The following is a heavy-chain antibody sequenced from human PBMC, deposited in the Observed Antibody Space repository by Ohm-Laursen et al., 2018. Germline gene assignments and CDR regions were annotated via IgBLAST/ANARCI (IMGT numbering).Heavy chain of an antibody. CDR1: GYSFTTNW. J-gene: IGHJ6*02. CDR2: IYPGDSDT. D-gene: IGHD2-2*01. Sequence: ESLRISCKCSGYSFTTNWIGWVRQIPGKGLEWMGIIYPGDSDTRYSPSFQGQVTISADKSISTAYLQWSSLKASDTAMYYCAKYCGSASCYGMDVWGQGTTVTVSS. CDR3: AKYCGSASCYGMDV. V-gene: IGHV5-51*01.